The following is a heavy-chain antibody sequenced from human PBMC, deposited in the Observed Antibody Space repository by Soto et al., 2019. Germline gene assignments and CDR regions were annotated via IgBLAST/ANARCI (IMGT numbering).Heavy chain of an antibody. V-gene: IGHV1-3*01. CDR1: GYNFTRYA. D-gene: IGHD2-2*01. Sequence: QVLLVQSGAEAKKPGASVKVSCRASGYNFTRYAMHWVRQAPGQRLVWMGWMNSDTGNPKYSRKFQGRLTITRDTSANTAYRELSSLISHDTAVYYCARDSSCISTTCFATLGYWGQGALVTVSS. CDR3: ARDSSCISTTCFATLGY. CDR2: MNSDTGNP. J-gene: IGHJ4*02.